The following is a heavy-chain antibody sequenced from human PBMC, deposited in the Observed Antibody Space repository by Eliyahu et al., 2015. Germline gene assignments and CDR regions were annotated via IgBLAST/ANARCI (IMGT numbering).Heavy chain of an antibody. V-gene: IGHV3-21*01. CDR2: XSSSSSYI. CDR1: GXTFSSYW. D-gene: IGHD6-6*01. CDR3: ARVSIAARYYFDY. Sequence: EVQLVESGGGLVQPGGSLXLSCAASGXTFSSYWMSWVRQAPGKGLXWVSSXSSSSSYIYYADSVKGRFTISRDNAKNSLYLQMNSLRAEDTAVYYCARVSIAARYYFDYWGQGTLVTVSS. J-gene: IGHJ4*02.